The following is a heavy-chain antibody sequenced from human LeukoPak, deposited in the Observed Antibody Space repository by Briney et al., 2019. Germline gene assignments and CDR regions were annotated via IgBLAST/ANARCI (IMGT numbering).Heavy chain of an antibody. J-gene: IGHJ4*02. CDR2: ISYDGSNK. V-gene: IGHV3-30*04. CDR1: GFTFSSYA. CDR3: ARDEDIVVVPAAIGFDY. Sequence: PGGSLRLSCAASGFTFSSYAMHWVRQAPGKGLEWVAVISYDGSNKYYADSVKGRFTISRDNSKNTLYLQMNSLRAEDTAVYYYARDEDIVVVPAAIGFDYWGQGTLVTVSS. D-gene: IGHD2-2*01.